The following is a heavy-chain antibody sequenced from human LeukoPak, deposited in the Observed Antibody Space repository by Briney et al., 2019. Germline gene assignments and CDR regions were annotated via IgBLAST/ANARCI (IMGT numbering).Heavy chain of an antibody. Sequence: GASVKVSCKASGFTFTSSAVQWVRQARGQRLEWIGWIVVGSGNTNYAQKFQERVTITRDMSTSTAYMELSSLRSEDTAVYYCAASGDNWNYVAFDIWGQGTMVTVSS. D-gene: IGHD1-7*01. J-gene: IGHJ3*02. CDR3: AASGDNWNYVAFDI. CDR2: IVVGSGNT. CDR1: GFTFTSSA. V-gene: IGHV1-58*01.